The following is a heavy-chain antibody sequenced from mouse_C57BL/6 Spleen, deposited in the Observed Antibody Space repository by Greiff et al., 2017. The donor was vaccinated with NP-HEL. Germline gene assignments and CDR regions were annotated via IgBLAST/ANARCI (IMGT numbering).Heavy chain of an antibody. Sequence: EVKLVESGGGLVQPGGSMKLSCVASGFTFSNYWMNWVRQSPEKGLEWVAQIRLKSDNYATHYAESVKGRFTISRDDSKSSVYLQMNNLRAEDTGIYYCTDRTGFAYWGQGTLVTVSA. CDR3: TDRTGFAY. J-gene: IGHJ3*01. V-gene: IGHV6-3*01. CDR1: GFTFSNYW. CDR2: IRLKSDNYAT.